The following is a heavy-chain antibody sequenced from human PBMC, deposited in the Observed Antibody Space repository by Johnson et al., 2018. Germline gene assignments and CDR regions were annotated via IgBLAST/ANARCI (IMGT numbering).Heavy chain of an antibody. CDR1: GFTFSNYA. CDR2: ISSAGSNK. Sequence: QVQLVQSGGGSVQPGGSLRLSCAASGFTFSNYAIHWVRQAPGKGLEWVAVISSAGSNKYYADSGTGRFTISRDNSKNTLYLQMNSLRAEDTAVYYCARALGYCSGGSCYKYFQHWGQGTLVTVSS. V-gene: IGHV3-30-3*01. CDR3: ARALGYCSGGSCYKYFQH. D-gene: IGHD2-15*01. J-gene: IGHJ1*01.